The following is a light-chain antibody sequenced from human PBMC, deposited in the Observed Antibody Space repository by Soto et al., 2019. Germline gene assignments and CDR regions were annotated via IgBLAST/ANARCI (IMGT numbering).Light chain of an antibody. CDR1: ESISSW. V-gene: IGKV1-5*03. CDR3: QQYKSYSRT. Sequence: DSPSTLSPSTLLAPVGDSLSITSLASESISSWLAWYQQKPGKAPKLLIYKASNLESGVPSRFSGSGSGTEFTLTISSLQPDDFATYYCQQYKSYSRTFGQGTKVDIK. CDR2: KAS. J-gene: IGKJ1*01.